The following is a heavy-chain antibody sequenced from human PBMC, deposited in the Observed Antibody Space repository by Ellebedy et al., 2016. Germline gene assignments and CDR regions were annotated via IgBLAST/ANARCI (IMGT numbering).Heavy chain of an antibody. D-gene: IGHD4-17*01. Sequence: SETLSLTCTVSGGSISSYYWSWIRQPPGKGLEWIGYIYYSGSTNYNPSLKSRVTISVDTSKNQFSLKLSSVTAADTAVYYCARGHDYGDRRFDYWGQGTLVTVSS. J-gene: IGHJ4*02. V-gene: IGHV4-59*01. CDR3: ARGHDYGDRRFDY. CDR1: GGSISSYY. CDR2: IYYSGST.